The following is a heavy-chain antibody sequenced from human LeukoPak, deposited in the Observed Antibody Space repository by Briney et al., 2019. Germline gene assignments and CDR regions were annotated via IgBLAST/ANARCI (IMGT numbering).Heavy chain of an antibody. D-gene: IGHD2-2*01. CDR2: IYTSGST. CDR1: GGSISSGSYY. V-gene: IGHV4-61*02. J-gene: IGHJ6*03. Sequence: SETLSLTCTVSGGSISSGSYYWSWIRRPAGKGLEWIGRIYTSGSTNYNPSLKSRVTIPVDTSKNQFSLKLSSVTAADTAVYYCAREFIVVVPAATPTHMDVWGKGTTVTVSS. CDR3: AREFIVVVPAATPTHMDV.